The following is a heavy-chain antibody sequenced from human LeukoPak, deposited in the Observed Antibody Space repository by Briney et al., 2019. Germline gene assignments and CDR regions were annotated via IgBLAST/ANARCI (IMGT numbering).Heavy chain of an antibody. CDR1: GGSISSDDYS. J-gene: IGHJ4*02. V-gene: IGHV4-30-2*01. D-gene: IGHD3-16*02. Sequence: SQTLSLTCAVSGGSISSDDYSWGWIRQPPGKGLEWIGYIYHSGSTYYNSSIKSRVTISLDMSKNQFSLKLSSVTAADTAVYYCASYIWGSNRYGYFDYWGQGTLVTVSS. CDR2: IYHSGST. CDR3: ASYIWGSNRYGYFDY.